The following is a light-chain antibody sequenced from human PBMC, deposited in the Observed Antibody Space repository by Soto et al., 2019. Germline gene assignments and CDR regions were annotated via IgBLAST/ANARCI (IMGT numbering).Light chain of an antibody. CDR2: DAS. Sequence: DIQMTQSPSTLSVSVGDRVTITCRASQSISSWLAWYQQKPGKAPKLLIYDASSLESGVSSRFSGSGSGTEFTLTISSLQPDDFATYYCQQYNSYSQTFGQGTKVDIK. CDR1: QSISSW. CDR3: QQYNSYSQT. V-gene: IGKV1-5*01. J-gene: IGKJ1*01.